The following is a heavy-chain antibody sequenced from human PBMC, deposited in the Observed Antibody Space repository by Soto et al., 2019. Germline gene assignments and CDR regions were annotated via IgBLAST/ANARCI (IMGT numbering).Heavy chain of an antibody. CDR1: GYTFTSYY. J-gene: IGHJ4*02. CDR3: ARDPYERVSFAFYGFDY. CDR2: INPSGGST. V-gene: IGHV1-46*01. Sequence: ASVKVSCKASGYTFTSYYMHWVRQAPGQGLEWMGIINPSGGSTSYAQKFQGRVTMTRDTSTSTVYMELSSLRSEDTAVYYCARDPYERVSFAFYGFDYWGQGTLVTVSS. D-gene: IGHD3-3*02.